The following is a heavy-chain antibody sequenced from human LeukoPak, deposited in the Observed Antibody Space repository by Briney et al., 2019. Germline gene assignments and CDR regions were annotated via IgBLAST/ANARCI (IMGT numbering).Heavy chain of an antibody. CDR2: IYYSGST. D-gene: IGHD4-11*01. Sequence: SDTLSLTCTVSGGAMSSYYWSWIRQPPGKGLEWIGYIYYSGSTNYNPSLKSRVTISVDTSKNQFSLKLSSVTAADTAVYYCARAQFTGDFDYWGQGTLVTVSS. J-gene: IGHJ4*02. CDR1: GGAMSSYY. V-gene: IGHV4-59*01. CDR3: ARAQFTGDFDY.